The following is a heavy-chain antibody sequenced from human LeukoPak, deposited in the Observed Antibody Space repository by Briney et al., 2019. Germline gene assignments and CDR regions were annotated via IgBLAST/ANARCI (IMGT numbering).Heavy chain of an antibody. D-gene: IGHD1-26*01. CDR2: ISGSGGST. V-gene: IGHV3-23*01. Sequence: GGSLRFSCAASGFTFSSYEMSWVRQAPGKGLEWVSAISGSGGSTYYADSVKGRFTISRDNSKNTLYLQMNSLRAEDTAVYYCAKDSKIVGATFRSYHYMDVWGKGTAVTVSS. J-gene: IGHJ6*03. CDR1: GFTFSSYE. CDR3: AKDSKIVGATFRSYHYMDV.